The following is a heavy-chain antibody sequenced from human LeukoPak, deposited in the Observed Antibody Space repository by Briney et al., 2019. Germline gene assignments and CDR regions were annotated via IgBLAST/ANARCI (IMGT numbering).Heavy chain of an antibody. CDR2: IYSGDSA. CDR1: GFTVRTHY. Sequence: KSGGSLRLSCAASGFTVRTHYLSWVRRAPGKGLEWVSVIYSGDSAYYADSVKGRFSVSRDNSKNSLYLQMNSLRAEDTAVYYCARDLGITIFGVVTTFAYWGQGTLVTVSS. CDR3: ARDLGITIFGVVTTFAY. J-gene: IGHJ4*02. D-gene: IGHD3-3*01. V-gene: IGHV3-66*01.